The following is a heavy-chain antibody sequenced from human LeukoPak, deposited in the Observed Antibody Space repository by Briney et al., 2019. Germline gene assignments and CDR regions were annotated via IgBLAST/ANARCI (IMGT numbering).Heavy chain of an antibody. J-gene: IGHJ4*02. CDR1: GGSISSGDYY. V-gene: IGHV4-30-4*01. CDR3: ARALGWAKGFGY. D-gene: IGHD6-19*01. CDR2: INHSGST. Sequence: PSQTLSLTCTVSGGSISSGDYYWSWIRQPPGKGLEWIGEINHSGSTNYNPSLKSRVTISVDTSKNQFSLKLSSVTAADTAVYYCARALGWAKGFGYWGQGTLVTVSS.